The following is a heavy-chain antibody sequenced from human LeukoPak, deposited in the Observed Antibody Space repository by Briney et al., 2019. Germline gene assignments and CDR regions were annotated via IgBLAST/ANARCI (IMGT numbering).Heavy chain of an antibody. D-gene: IGHD6-19*01. CDR1: EYTFTSYY. CDR3: ARVVTDSSGWYHFDY. J-gene: IGHJ4*02. V-gene: IGHV1-46*01. CDR2: VIPSGGST. Sequence: ASVKVSCKASEYTFTSYYIHWVRQAPGQGLEWMGIVIPSGGSTTYAQTFQGRVTMTRDTSTTKVYMELSSLRSEDTAVYYCARVVTDSSGWYHFDYWGQGTLVTVSS.